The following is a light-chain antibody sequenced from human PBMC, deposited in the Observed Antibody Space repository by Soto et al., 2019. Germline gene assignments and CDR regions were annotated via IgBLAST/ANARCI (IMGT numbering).Light chain of an antibody. J-gene: IGLJ1*01. V-gene: IGLV2-23*02. CDR2: YLT. CDR1: NNDVGSYDL. Sequence: QSVLTQPASVSGSPGQSITISCNGTNNDVGSYDLVSCYRQSPGESPKLIIYYLTQRPSGVSDRSSASKSGNTASLTISGLQPEDEADYYCSSYAGSSTPYVFGTGTKVTVL. CDR3: SSYAGSSTPYV.